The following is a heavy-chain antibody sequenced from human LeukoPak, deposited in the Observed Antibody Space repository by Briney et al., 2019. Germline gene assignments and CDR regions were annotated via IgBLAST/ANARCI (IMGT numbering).Heavy chain of an antibody. CDR1: GFTFSRHW. CDR2: IYSGGST. J-gene: IGHJ5*02. Sequence: GRSLRLSCAASGFTFSRHWMSWVRQAPGKGLEWVSVIYSGGSTYYADSVKGRFTISRDNSKNTLYLQMNSLRAEDTAVYYCARDQAPIGSGEGVWFDPWGQGTLVTVSS. D-gene: IGHD1-26*01. CDR3: ARDQAPIGSGEGVWFDP. V-gene: IGHV3-66*01.